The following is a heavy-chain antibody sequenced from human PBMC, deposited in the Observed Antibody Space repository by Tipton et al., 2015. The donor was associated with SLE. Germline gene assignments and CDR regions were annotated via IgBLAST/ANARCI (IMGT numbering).Heavy chain of an antibody. Sequence: QSGAEVKKPGASVKVSCKASGDTFSSYAVSWVRQAPGQGLEWMGGIIPIFGTANYAQKFPGRVTITADASTSTAYMELSSLTSEDTAVYYCARDIYYGMDVWGQGTTVTVSS. J-gene: IGHJ6*02. CDR3: ARDIYYGMDV. CDR2: IIPIFGTA. V-gene: IGHV1-69*13. CDR1: GDTFSSYA.